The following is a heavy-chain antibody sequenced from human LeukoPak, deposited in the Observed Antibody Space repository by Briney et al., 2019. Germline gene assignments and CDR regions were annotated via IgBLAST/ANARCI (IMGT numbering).Heavy chain of an antibody. CDR1: GYSFTSYW. D-gene: IGHD3-9*01. Sequence: KSGESLKISCKGSGYSFTSYWIGWVRQVPGKGLEWMGIIYPGDSDTIYSPSFEGQVTILAGKSISTAYLQWSSPKASHTAMYYCARHEAILTGYPDYWGQGTLVTVSS. J-gene: IGHJ4*02. V-gene: IGHV5-51*01. CDR3: ARHEAILTGYPDY. CDR2: IYPGDSDT.